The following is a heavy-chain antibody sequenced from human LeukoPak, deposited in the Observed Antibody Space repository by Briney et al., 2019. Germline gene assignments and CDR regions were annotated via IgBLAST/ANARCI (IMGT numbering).Heavy chain of an antibody. CDR3: ARVLVHGYNADY. V-gene: IGHV1-2*02. J-gene: IGHJ4*02. Sequence: ASVKVSCKASGYTFTGYYMHWVRQGPGQGLEWMGWINPNSGGTNYAQKFQGRVTMTRDTSISTAYMELSRLRSDDTAVYYCARVLVHGYNADYWGQGTLVTVSS. CDR1: GYTFTGYY. D-gene: IGHD5-24*01. CDR2: INPNSGGT.